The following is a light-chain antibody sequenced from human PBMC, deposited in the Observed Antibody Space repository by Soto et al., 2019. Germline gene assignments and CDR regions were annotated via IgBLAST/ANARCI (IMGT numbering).Light chain of an antibody. CDR3: QSYDSSLSGYV. V-gene: IGLV1-40*01. J-gene: IGLJ1*01. Sequence: QSVLTQPPSVSGAPGQRVTISCTGSSSNIGAGYDVHWYQHLPGTAPKFLIYGNSNRPSGVPDRFSGSKSGTSASLAITGLQAEDEADYYCQSYDSSLSGYVFGTGTTLTVL. CDR2: GNS. CDR1: SSNIGAGYD.